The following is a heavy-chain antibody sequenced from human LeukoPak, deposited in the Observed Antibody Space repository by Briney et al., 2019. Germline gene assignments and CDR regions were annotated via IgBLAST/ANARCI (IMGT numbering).Heavy chain of an antibody. V-gene: IGHV3-30-3*01. J-gene: IGHJ4*02. CDR2: ISYDGSNK. D-gene: IGHD3-22*01. CDR3: ARGRLYYYDSTYYFDY. Sequence: SGGSLRLSCAASGFTFSSYAMHWVRQAPGKGLEWVAVISYDGSNKYYADSVKGRFTISRDNSKNTLYLQMNSLRAEDTAVYYCARGRLYYYDSTYYFDYWGQGTLVTVSS. CDR1: GFTFSSYA.